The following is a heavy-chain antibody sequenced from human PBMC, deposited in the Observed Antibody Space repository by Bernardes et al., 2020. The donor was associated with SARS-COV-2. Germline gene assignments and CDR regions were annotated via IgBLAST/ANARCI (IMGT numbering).Heavy chain of an antibody. CDR3: ARDKGSYAMDV. CDR1: GFTVSSNY. V-gene: IGHV3-53*01. J-gene: IGHJ6*02. CDR2: IYSGGTT. Sequence: GGSLRLSCAASGFTVSSNYMTWVRQAPGKGLEWVSLIYSGGTTYYADSVNGRFTISKDNSKNTVYLQMNSLRAEDTAVYYCARDKGSYAMDVWGQGTPVTVSS.